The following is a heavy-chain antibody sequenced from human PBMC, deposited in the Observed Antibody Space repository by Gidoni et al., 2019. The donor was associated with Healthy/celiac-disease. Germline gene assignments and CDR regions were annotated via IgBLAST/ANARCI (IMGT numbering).Heavy chain of an antibody. CDR1: GFTFEDYA. CDR2: ISWNSGSI. D-gene: IGHD6-6*01. CDR3: AKDPSYSSSSTFDY. J-gene: IGHJ4*02. Sequence: EVQLVESGGGLVQPGRSLRLSCAASGFTFEDYAMHWVRQAPGKCLEWVSGISWNSGSIGYADSVKGRFTISRDNAKNSLYLQMNSLRAEDTALYYCAKDPSYSSSSTFDYWGQGTLVTVSS. V-gene: IGHV3-9*01.